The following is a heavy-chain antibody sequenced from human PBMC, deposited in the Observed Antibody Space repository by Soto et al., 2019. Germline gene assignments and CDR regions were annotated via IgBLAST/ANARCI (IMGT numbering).Heavy chain of an antibody. D-gene: IGHD5-12*01. Sequence: SETLSLTCAVSGYSISSGYYWGWIRQPPGKGLEWIGSIYHSGSTYYNPSLKSRVTISVDTSKNQFSLKLSSVTAADTAVYYCASRGLATNAFDIWGQGTMVPVSS. CDR1: GYSISSGYY. J-gene: IGHJ3*02. CDR2: IYHSGST. CDR3: ASRGLATNAFDI. V-gene: IGHV4-38-2*01.